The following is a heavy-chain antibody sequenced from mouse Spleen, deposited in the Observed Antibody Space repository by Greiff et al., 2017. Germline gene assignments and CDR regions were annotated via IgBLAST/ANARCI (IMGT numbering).Heavy chain of an antibody. CDR1: GFTFSSYA. Sequence: DVMLVESGGGLVKPGGSLKLSCAASGFTFSSYAMSWVRQTPEKRLEWVATISSGGSYTYYPDSVKGRFTISRDNAKNTLYLQMSSLRSEDTAMYYCARNDGYYAWFAYWGQGTLVTVSA. CDR3: ARNDGYYAWFAY. CDR2: ISSGGSYT. V-gene: IGHV5-9-1*01. J-gene: IGHJ3*01. D-gene: IGHD2-3*01.